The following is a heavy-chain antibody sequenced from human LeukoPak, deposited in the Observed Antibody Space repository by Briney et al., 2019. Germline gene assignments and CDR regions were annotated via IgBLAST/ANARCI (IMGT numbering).Heavy chain of an antibody. J-gene: IGHJ4*02. CDR2: ISYDGSNK. Sequence: GGSLRLSCAASGFTFSSYAMHWVRQAPGKGLEWVAVISYDGSNKYYADSVKGRFTISRDNSKNTLYLQMNSLRAEDTAVYYCAREGATGTTSVRRFDYWGQGTLVTVSS. V-gene: IGHV3-30-3*01. CDR3: AREGATGTTSVRRFDY. CDR1: GFTFSSYA. D-gene: IGHD4-17*01.